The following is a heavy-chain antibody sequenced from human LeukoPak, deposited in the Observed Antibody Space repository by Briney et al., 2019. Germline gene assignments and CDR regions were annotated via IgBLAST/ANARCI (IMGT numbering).Heavy chain of an antibody. CDR1: GGSISSGSYY. CDR3: ARESKEYDILTGYSATYSFDY. CDR2: IYTSGST. J-gene: IGHJ4*02. Sequence: SETLSLTCTVSGGSISSGSYYWSWIRQPAGKGLEWIGRIYTSGSTNYNPSLKSRVTISVDTSKNQFSLKLSSVTAADTAVYYCARESKEYDILTGYSATYSFDYWGQGTLVTVSS. V-gene: IGHV4-61*02. D-gene: IGHD3-9*01.